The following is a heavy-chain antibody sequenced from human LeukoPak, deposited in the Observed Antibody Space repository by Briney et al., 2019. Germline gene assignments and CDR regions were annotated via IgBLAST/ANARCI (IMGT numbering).Heavy chain of an antibody. CDR1: RFTFSSYG. CDR3: AKDPQSYYYDSSGYYTY. V-gene: IGHV3-30*02. CDR2: IRYDGSNK. Sequence: PGGSLRLSCAASRFTFSSYGMHWVRQAPGKGLEWVAFIRYDGSNKYYADSVKGRFTISRDNSKNTLYLQMNSLRAEDTAVYYCAKDPQSYYYDSSGYYTYWGQGTLVTVSS. D-gene: IGHD3-22*01. J-gene: IGHJ4*02.